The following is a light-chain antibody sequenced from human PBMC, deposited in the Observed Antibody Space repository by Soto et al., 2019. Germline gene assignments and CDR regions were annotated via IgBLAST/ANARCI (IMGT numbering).Light chain of an antibody. CDR2: GAS. Sequence: EIVLTQSPGTLSLSPGERATLSCRASQSVSSSYLAWYQQKPGQAPRLLIYGASIRATGITDRFSGSGSGKDFTLNIRRLEPEDFAVYYCPQYGSSPFTFGPGTKVDIK. V-gene: IGKV3-20*01. CDR3: PQYGSSPFT. CDR1: QSVSSSY. J-gene: IGKJ3*01.